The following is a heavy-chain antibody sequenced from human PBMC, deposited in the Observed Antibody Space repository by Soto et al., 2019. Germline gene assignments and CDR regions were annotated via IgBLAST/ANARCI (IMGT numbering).Heavy chain of an antibody. CDR3: ARHPGYYDVLTGYSTYYFDY. Sequence: ETLSLTCTVSGGSVSSSGNYWGWIRQPPGKGLEWIGSIYYSGSTYYNPSLKSRVTTSVDTSKNQFSLKLSSVTAADTAIYYCARHPGYYDVLTGYSTYYFDYWGQGALVTVSS. V-gene: IGHV4-39*01. J-gene: IGHJ4*02. D-gene: IGHD3-9*01. CDR2: IYYSGST. CDR1: GGSVSSSGNY.